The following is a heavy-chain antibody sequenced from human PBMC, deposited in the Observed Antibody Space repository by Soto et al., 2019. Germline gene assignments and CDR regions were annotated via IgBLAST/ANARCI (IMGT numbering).Heavy chain of an antibody. D-gene: IGHD5-12*01. Sequence: ASVKVSCKASGGTFSSYTISWVRQAPGQGLEWMGRIIPILGIANYAQKFQGRVTITADKSTSTAYMELSSLRSEDTAVYYCAGIGVATTTYYYYGMDVWGQGTTVTVSS. CDR1: GGTFSSYT. CDR3: AGIGVATTTYYYYGMDV. CDR2: IIPILGIA. V-gene: IGHV1-69*02. J-gene: IGHJ6*02.